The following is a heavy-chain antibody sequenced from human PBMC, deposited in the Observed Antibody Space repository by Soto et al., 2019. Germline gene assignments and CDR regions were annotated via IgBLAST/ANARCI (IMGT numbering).Heavy chain of an antibody. D-gene: IGHD3-9*01. Sequence: QVQLVESGGGVVQPGRSLRLSCAASGFTFSSYAMHWVRQAPGKGLEWVAVISYDGSNKYYADSVKGRFTISRDNSKNTLYLQMNSLRAEDKAVYYCARGTILTGYPPDYWGQGTLVTVSS. J-gene: IGHJ4*02. CDR2: ISYDGSNK. CDR3: ARGTILTGYPPDY. CDR1: GFTFSSYA. V-gene: IGHV3-30-3*01.